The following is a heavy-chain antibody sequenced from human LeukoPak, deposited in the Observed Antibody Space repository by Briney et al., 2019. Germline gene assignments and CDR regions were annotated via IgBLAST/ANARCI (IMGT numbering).Heavy chain of an antibody. CDR2: VSGSGGIT. CDR3: ATEGFDN. CDR1: GFPFSRFV. Sequence: GDSLRHPRVASGFPFSRFVMMGLRPPPAKGLEGVSIVSGSGGITNYADSVKGRFTISRDNSKSTVYLEMNSLRAEDTAVYYCATEGFDNWGQGTLVSVSS. V-gene: IGHV3-23*01. D-gene: IGHD1-14*01. J-gene: IGHJ4*02.